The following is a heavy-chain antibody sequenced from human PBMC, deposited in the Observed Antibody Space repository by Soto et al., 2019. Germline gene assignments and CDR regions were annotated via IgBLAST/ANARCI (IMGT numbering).Heavy chain of an antibody. V-gene: IGHV3-21*01. Sequence: LRLSCAASGFTFSSYSMNWVRQAPGKGLEWVSSISSSSSYIYYADSVKGRFTISRDNAKNSLYLQMNSLRAEDTAVYYCARDWNTAMATYNWFDPWGQGTLVTVSS. CDR3: ARDWNTAMATYNWFDP. J-gene: IGHJ5*02. CDR1: GFTFSSYS. D-gene: IGHD5-18*01. CDR2: ISSSSSYI.